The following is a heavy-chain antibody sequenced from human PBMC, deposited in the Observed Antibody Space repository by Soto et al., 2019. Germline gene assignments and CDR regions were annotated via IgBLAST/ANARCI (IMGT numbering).Heavy chain of an antibody. CDR1: GGSISSSSYY. CDR3: ARQARGGSDFWSGYSYYYYYGMDV. Sequence: PPETLSLTCTVSGGSISSSSYYWGWIRQPPGKRLEWIGSIYYSGSTYYNPSLKSRVTISVDTSKNQFSLKLSSVTAADTAVYYCARQARGGSDFWSGYSYYYYYGMDVWGQGPTVT. D-gene: IGHD3-3*01. CDR2: IYYSGST. J-gene: IGHJ6*02. V-gene: IGHV4-39*01.